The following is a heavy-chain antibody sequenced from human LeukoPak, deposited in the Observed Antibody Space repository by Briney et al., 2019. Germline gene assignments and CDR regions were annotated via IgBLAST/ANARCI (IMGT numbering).Heavy chain of an antibody. CDR3: ARGPPNWGFDY. D-gene: IGHD7-27*01. CDR2: ISKDGNDK. CDR1: GFTFRTYA. J-gene: IGHJ4*02. V-gene: IGHV3-30*04. Sequence: GGSLRLSCAASGFTFRTYAMHWVRQPPGKGLEWVAVISKDGNDKYYADSVKGRCTISRDNSRNTLYLQVNSLRAKDTAVYYCARGPPNWGFDYWGQGTLVTVSS.